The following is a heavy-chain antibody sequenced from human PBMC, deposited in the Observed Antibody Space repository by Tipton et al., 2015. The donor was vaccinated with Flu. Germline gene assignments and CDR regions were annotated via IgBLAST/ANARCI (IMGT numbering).Heavy chain of an antibody. CDR3: ARVNTALGAFDV. J-gene: IGHJ3*01. CDR1: GDSVSSNSAA. CDR2: TYYRSKWYN. V-gene: IGHV6-1*01. D-gene: IGHD2-21*02. Sequence: GLVKLSQTLSLTCVISGDSVSSNSAAWNWIRQSPSRGLEWLGRTYYRSKWYNDYAVSVKSRITVNPDTSKNQFSMQLNSVTPDDTALYFCARVNTALGAFDVWGQGTMVTVSS.